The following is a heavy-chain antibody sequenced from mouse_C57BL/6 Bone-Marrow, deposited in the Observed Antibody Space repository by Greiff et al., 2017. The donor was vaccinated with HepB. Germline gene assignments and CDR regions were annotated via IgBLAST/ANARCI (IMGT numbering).Heavy chain of an antibody. Sequence: EVQLQQSGPGLVKPSQSLSLTCSVTGYSITSGYYWNWIRQFPGNKLEWMGYISYDGSNNYNPSLKNRISITRDTSKNQFFLKLNSVTTEDTATYYCARAPSDSNYDYWGQGTTLTVSS. V-gene: IGHV3-6*01. CDR1: GYSITSGYY. J-gene: IGHJ2*01. CDR2: ISYDGSN. D-gene: IGHD2-5*01. CDR3: ARAPSDSNYDY.